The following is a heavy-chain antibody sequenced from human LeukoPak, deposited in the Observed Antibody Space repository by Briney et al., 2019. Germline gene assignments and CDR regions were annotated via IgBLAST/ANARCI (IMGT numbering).Heavy chain of an antibody. V-gene: IGHV3-23*01. J-gene: IGHJ4*02. CDR2: ISGSGGST. CDR3: AKAVAGTLLDY. D-gene: IGHD6-19*01. Sequence: SAISGSGGSTYYADSVKGRFTISRDNSKNTLYLRMNSLRAEDTAVYYCAKAVAGTLLDYWGQGTLVTVSS.